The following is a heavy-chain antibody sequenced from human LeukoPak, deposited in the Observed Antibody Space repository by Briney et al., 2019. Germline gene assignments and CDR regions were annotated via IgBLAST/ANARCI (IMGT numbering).Heavy chain of an antibody. D-gene: IGHD6-13*01. CDR3: ASGSSSGLLGWFDP. V-gene: IGHV4-39*01. CDR2: IYDSGST. Sequence: PSETLSLTCTVSGGSISSSNYYWGWISQAPGKGLEWIGSIYDSGSTYYNPSLKSRVTIYVDTTKNQFSLKLNSVTAADTAMYYCASGSSSGLLGWFDPWGQGTLVTVSS. CDR1: GGSISSSNYY. J-gene: IGHJ5*02.